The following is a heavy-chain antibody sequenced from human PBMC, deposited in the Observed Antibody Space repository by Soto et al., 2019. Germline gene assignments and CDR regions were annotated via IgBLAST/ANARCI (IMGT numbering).Heavy chain of an antibody. D-gene: IGHD1-20*01. CDR3: AKFRITGTQSRWFDP. Sequence: GGSLRLSCAASGFTFSSYGMHWVRQAPGKGLEWVAVISYDGSNKYYADSVKGRFTISRDNSKNTLYLQMNSLRAEDTAVYYCAKFRITGTQSRWFDPWGQGTLVTVSS. J-gene: IGHJ5*02. CDR1: GFTFSSYG. V-gene: IGHV3-30*18. CDR2: ISYDGSNK.